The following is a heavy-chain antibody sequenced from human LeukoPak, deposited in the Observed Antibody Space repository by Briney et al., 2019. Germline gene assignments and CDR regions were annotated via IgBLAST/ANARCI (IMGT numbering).Heavy chain of an antibody. D-gene: IGHD3-3*01. Sequence: SETLSLTCIVSGDSIIDYYWSWIRRPAGKGLEWIGRLDPSGSANYNPSLKSRVTMSVDMSKKHVSLKLRSVTAADTAVYYCARGRPIFGMVTHFQHWGQGTLVTVSS. CDR3: ARGRPIFGMVTHFQH. CDR1: GDSIIDYY. V-gene: IGHV4-4*07. CDR2: LDPSGSA. J-gene: IGHJ1*01.